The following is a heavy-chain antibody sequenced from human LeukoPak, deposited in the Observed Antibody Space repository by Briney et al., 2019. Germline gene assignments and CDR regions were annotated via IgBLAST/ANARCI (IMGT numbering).Heavy chain of an antibody. CDR3: ARVGRGVYGMDV. Sequence: PGESLRLSCAASGFTFSIHGMNWVRQAPGKGLEWVSYIINSGGTIYYTDSVQGRFTISRDNARNSLFLQMNSLRDEDTAVYYCARVGRGVYGMDVWDQGTTVTVSS. J-gene: IGHJ6*02. CDR1: GFTFSIHG. V-gene: IGHV3-48*02. CDR2: IINSGGTI. D-gene: IGHD3-10*01.